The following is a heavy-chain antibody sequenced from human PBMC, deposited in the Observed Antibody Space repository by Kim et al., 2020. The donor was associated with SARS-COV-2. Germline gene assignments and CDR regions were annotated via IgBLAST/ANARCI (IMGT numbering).Heavy chain of an antibody. D-gene: IGHD2-21*02. CDR3: ARDLSGDCY. CDR1: GFTFSSYG. CDR2: ISYDGSNK. J-gene: IGHJ4*02. Sequence: GGSLRLSCAASGFTFSSYGMHWVRQAPGKGLEWVAVISYDGSNKYYADSVKGRFTISRDNSKNTLYLQMNSLRAEDTAVYYCARDLSGDCYWGQGTLVTVSS. V-gene: IGHV3-33*05.